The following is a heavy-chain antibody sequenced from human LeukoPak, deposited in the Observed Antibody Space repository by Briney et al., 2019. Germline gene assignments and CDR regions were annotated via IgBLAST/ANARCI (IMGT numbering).Heavy chain of an antibody. D-gene: IGHD4-23*01. CDR3: ARHFGGFDF. J-gene: IGHJ3*01. CDR2: ISFDGSVK. Sequence: PGRSLRLSCAASGFTFSTYAMHWVRQAPGKGLEWVAVISFDGSVKDFADSVKGRFTISRDNSKNTLFLQMNSLRPEDTAVYYCARHFGGFDFWGQGTMVTVSS. V-gene: IGHV3-30*04. CDR1: GFTFSTYA.